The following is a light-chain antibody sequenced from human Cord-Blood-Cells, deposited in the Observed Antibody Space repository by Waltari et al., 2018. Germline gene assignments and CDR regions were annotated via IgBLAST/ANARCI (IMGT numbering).Light chain of an antibody. J-gene: IGKJ1*01. Sequence: DIQLTQSPSFLSASVGDRVTITCPASQGISSYLAWYQQKPGKAPKLLIYAASTLQSGVPSRFSGSGSGTEFTLTISSLQPEDFATYYCQQLNSYPRTFGQGTKVEIK. CDR1: QGISSY. CDR2: AAS. CDR3: QQLNSYPRT. V-gene: IGKV1-9*01.